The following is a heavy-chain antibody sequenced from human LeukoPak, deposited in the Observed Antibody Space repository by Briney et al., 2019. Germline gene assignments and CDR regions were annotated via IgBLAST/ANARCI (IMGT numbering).Heavy chain of an antibody. Sequence: SETQSLTCTVSGGSISSYYWSWIRQPPGKGLEWIGYIYYSGSTNYNPSLKSRVTISVDTSKNQFSLRLSSVTAADTAVYYCARVWRAWYFDLWGRGTLVTVSS. CDR2: IYYSGST. J-gene: IGHJ2*01. D-gene: IGHD3-16*01. CDR3: ARVWRAWYFDL. CDR1: GGSISSYY. V-gene: IGHV4-59*01.